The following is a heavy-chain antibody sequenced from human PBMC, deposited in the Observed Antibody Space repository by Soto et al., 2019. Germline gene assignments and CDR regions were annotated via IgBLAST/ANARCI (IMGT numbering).Heavy chain of an antibody. CDR2: ISHSGSN. Sequence: LSLTCADSGYCINSSHWCHWVLQPPAQGLEWIGQISHSGSNTYNPSLTSRVTISVDKSKNHFSLKLTSVTAADTAVYYCAARHFWSRPWTDRRLDYWGQGTMVTVSS. J-gene: IGHJ4*02. V-gene: IGHV4-4*02. D-gene: IGHD3-3*02. CDR3: AARHFWSRPWTDRRLDY. CDR1: GYCINSSHW.